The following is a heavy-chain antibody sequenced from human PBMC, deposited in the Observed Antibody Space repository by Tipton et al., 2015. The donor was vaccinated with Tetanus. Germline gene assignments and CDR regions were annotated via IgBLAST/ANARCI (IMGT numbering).Heavy chain of an antibody. J-gene: IGHJ6*02. CDR1: GGSFSGYY. Sequence: TLSLTCAVYGGSFSGYYWSWIRQPPGKGLEWIGEINHSGSTNYNPSLKSRVTISVDTSKNQFSLKLSSVTAADTAVYYCARDKSSYSYYYYGMDVWGQGTTVTVSS. V-gene: IGHV4-34*01. CDR2: INHSGST. D-gene: IGHD1-26*01. CDR3: ARDKSSYSYYYYGMDV.